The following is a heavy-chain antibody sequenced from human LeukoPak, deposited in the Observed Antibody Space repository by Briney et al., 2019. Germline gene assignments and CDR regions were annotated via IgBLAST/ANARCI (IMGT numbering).Heavy chain of an antibody. CDR1: GGTFTTYA. J-gene: IGHJ4*01. CDR3: ARPRLLAKKPPYLEY. D-gene: IGHD5-18*01. V-gene: IGHV1-69*04. Sequence: SVKVSCKASGGTFTTYAIYWVRQAPGQGLEWMGRIIPVLRIADYAQRFQDRVTMSADVSTTAADMELSRLRSEDTSVYYCARPRLLAKKPPYLEYWGHGTLVTVSS. CDR2: IIPVLRIA.